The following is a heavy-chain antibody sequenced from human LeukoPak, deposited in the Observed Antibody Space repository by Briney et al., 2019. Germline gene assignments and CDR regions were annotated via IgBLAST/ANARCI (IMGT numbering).Heavy chain of an antibody. Sequence: VASVKASCKASGYTFTSYYMHWVRQAPGQGLEWMGIINPSGGSTSYAQKFQGRVTMTRDTSTSTVYMELSSLRSEDTAVYYCASSDLVVVTAIRDYYYGMDVWGQGTTVTVSS. D-gene: IGHD2-21*02. V-gene: IGHV1-46*01. J-gene: IGHJ6*02. CDR1: GYTFTSYY. CDR3: ASSDLVVVTAIRDYYYGMDV. CDR2: INPSGGST.